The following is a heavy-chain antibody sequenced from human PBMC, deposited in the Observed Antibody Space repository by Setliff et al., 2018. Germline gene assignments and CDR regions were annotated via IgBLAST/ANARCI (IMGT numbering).Heavy chain of an antibody. V-gene: IGHV1-18*01. CDR1: GYSFTSFG. J-gene: IGHJ4*02. CDR2: VSTYNGDT. D-gene: IGHD2-2*01. Sequence: ASVKVSCKASGYSFTSFGITWVRQAPGQGLEWMGWVSTYNGDTNYAQKFRGRVTMTTDISTSTAYLELRSLTSDDTAVYYCSRLVRYCTTTSCQGASGAEFWGQGTLVTVAS. CDR3: SRLVRYCTTTSCQGASGAEF.